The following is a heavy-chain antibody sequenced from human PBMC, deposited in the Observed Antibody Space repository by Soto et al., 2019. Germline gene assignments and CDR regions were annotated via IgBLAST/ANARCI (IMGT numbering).Heavy chain of an antibody. CDR3: ARVSGYCKGGGCHDY. CDR2: ISAYSGNA. Sequence: QVQLVQSGAEVKKPGASVKVSCEASGYTFSNFGISWVRQAPGQGLEWMGWISAYSGNADYPQKLQGRVSMSTDTSTSTAYMEVRSLRSDDTAVYYCARVSGYCKGGGCHDYWGQGTLVTVSS. V-gene: IGHV1-18*01. CDR1: GYTFSNFG. J-gene: IGHJ4*02. D-gene: IGHD2-15*01.